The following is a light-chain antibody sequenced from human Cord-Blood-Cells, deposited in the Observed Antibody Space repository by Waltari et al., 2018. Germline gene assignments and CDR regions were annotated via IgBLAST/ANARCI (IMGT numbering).Light chain of an antibody. V-gene: IGLV1-51*01. CDR1: SYQLGNNY. CDR2: DNN. J-gene: IGLJ3*02. CDR3: GTWDSSLSAGV. Sequence: QSVLTQPPSVSAAPGQKVTISCPGRSYQLGNNYVSWYQQLPGTAPKLLIYDNNKPPSGIPDRFSGSKSGTSATLGITGLQTGDEADYYCGTWDSSLSAGVFGGGTKLTVL.